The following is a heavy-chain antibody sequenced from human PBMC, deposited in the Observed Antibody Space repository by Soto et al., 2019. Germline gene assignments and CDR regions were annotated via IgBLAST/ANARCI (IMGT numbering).Heavy chain of an antibody. J-gene: IGHJ4*02. CDR3: AKVGPGWSGYRHKEYYFDY. CDR2: ISGSGGST. D-gene: IGHD3-3*01. CDR1: GFTFSSYA. V-gene: IGHV3-23*01. Sequence: EVQLLESGGGLVQPGGSLRLSCAASGFTFSSYAMSWVRQAPGKGLEWVSAISGSGGSTYYADSVKGRFTISRDNSKNTLYLQMNSLRAEDTAVYYCAKVGPGWSGYRHKEYYFDYWGQGTLVTVSS.